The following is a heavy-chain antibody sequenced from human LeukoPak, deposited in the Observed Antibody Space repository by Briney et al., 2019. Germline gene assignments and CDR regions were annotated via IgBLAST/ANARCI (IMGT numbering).Heavy chain of an antibody. V-gene: IGHV3-23*01. CDR3: AKILRPGYSYGEGVDY. Sequence: GGSLRLSCAASGFTFSNYAMNWVRQAPGKGLEWVSTITTSGGYTYYADSVKGRFTISRDNSKNTLFLQMNSLRAEDTAVYYCAKILRPGYSYGEGVDYWGQGTLVTVSS. J-gene: IGHJ4*02. D-gene: IGHD5-18*01. CDR1: GFTFSNYA. CDR2: ITTSGGYT.